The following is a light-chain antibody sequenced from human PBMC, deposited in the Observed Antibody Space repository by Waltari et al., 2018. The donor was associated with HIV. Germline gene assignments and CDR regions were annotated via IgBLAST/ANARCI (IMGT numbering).Light chain of an antibody. J-gene: IGLJ2*01. Sequence: QSVLTRPPPVSGATGQRVTIPCPGSSSNIGAADDVNSYRQLPGTAPTLLIYGTNNRPAGVPDRFSGSKSGTSASLAITGLQAEDEAEYYCQSYDRILSGWVVFGGGTKVTVL. CDR2: GTN. CDR1: SSNIGAADD. CDR3: QSYDRILSGWVV. V-gene: IGLV1-40*01.